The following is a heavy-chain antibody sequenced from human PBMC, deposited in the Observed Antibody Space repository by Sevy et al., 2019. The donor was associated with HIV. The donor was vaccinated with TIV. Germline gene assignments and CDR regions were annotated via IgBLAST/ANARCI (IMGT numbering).Heavy chain of an antibody. CDR1: GYTLTELS. Sequence: ASVKVSWKVSGYTLTELSMHWVRQAPGKGLEWMGGFDPEDGETIYAQKFQGRVTMTEDTSTDTAYMVLSSLRSEDTAMYYCATEAVTTENWFDPWGQGTLVTVSS. D-gene: IGHD4-4*01. CDR2: FDPEDGET. J-gene: IGHJ5*02. V-gene: IGHV1-24*01. CDR3: ATEAVTTENWFDP.